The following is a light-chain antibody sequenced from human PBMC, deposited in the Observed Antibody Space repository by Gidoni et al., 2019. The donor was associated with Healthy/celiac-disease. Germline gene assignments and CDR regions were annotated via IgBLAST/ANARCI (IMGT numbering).Light chain of an antibody. CDR3: QQYTSYPYT. Sequence: DIQMTQSPSTLSASVGDRVTITCRASQSISSWLAWYQPKPGKAPKLLIYKASSLESGVPSRFSGSGSGTEFTLTISRLQPDDFATYYCQQYTSYPYTFGQGTKLEIK. CDR2: KAS. CDR1: QSISSW. V-gene: IGKV1-5*03. J-gene: IGKJ2*01.